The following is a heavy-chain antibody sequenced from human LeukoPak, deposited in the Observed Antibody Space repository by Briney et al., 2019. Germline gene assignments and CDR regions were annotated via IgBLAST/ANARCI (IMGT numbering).Heavy chain of an antibody. CDR1: GFTFSSYA. D-gene: IGHD3-22*01. CDR3: ARDRSGYYYDSSGYPVLFDY. Sequence: GGSLRLSCAASGFTFSSYAMSWVRQAPGKGLEWVSYISSSGSTIYYADSVKGRFTISRDNAKNSLYLQMNSLRAEDTAVYYCARDRSGYYYDSSGYPVLFDYWGQGTLVTVSS. CDR2: ISSSGSTI. V-gene: IGHV3-48*04. J-gene: IGHJ4*02.